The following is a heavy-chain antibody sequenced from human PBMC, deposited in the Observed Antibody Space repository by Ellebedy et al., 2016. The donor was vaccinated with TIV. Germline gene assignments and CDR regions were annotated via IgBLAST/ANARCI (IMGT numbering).Heavy chain of an antibody. V-gene: IGHV3-21*01. CDR2: ISSSSSYI. CDR1: GFTFSSYS. D-gene: IGHD6-19*01. CDR3: TKEGAVAGAPAYLAYDY. Sequence: PGGSLRLSCAASGFTFSSYSMNWVRQAPGRGLEWVSTISSSSSYIYYADSVKGRFTISRDNVKNSLYLQMNSLRAEDTAVYFCTKEGAVAGAPAYLAYDYWGQGTLVTVSS. J-gene: IGHJ4*02.